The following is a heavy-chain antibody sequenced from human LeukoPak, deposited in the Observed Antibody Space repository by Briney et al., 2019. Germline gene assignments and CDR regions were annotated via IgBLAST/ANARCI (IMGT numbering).Heavy chain of an antibody. D-gene: IGHD1-14*01. CDR3: AKILNPHAFDI. CDR2: VTANGGT. V-gene: IGHV3-43*02. J-gene: IGHJ3*02. CDR1: GFTFDDYA. Sequence: PGGSLRLSRAASGFTFDDYAMHWVRQAPGKGPEWVSYVTANGGTYYADSVKGRFVISRDNSKNSLYLQMNILRPEDTALYYCAKILNPHAFDIWGQGTMVTASS.